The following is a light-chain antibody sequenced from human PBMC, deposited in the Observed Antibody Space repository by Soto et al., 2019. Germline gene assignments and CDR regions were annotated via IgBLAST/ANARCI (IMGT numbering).Light chain of an antibody. CDR3: HSYDSSLSGYV. V-gene: IGLV1-40*01. CDR1: SSNIGAGYD. CDR2: GNS. Sequence: QSVLTQPPSVSGAPGQRVTISCSGSSSNIGAGYDVHWYQQLPGTAPKLLIYGNSNRPSGVPDRFSGSKSGTSASLAITGLRAEDEADYYCHSYDSSLSGYVFGTGPKVTVL. J-gene: IGLJ1*01.